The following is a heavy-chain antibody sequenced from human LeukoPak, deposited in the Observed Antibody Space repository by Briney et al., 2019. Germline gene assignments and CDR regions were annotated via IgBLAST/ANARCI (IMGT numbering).Heavy chain of an antibody. J-gene: IGHJ4*02. V-gene: IGHV3-74*01. CDR3: SRSQFDY. Sequence: PGGSLRLSCATSGFPFSSYWMLWLRQAPGKGLVWVSRINGDGTDTNYAASVEGRFTISRDNTKNILYLHLNNLRSEDTAAYYCSRSQFDYWGQGVLVTVSS. CDR1: GFPFSSYW. CDR2: INGDGTDT.